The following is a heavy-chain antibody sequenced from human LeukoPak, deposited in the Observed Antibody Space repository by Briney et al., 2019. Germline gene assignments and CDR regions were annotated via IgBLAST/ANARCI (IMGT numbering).Heavy chain of an antibody. Sequence: PSETLSLTCTVSGGSISSSSYYWGWIRQPPGKGLEWIGSIYYSGSTYYNPSLKSRVTISVDTSKNQFSLKLSSVTAADTAVYYCASQRQYSGSYYWGQGTLVTVSS. J-gene: IGHJ4*02. D-gene: IGHD1-26*01. CDR2: IYYSGST. V-gene: IGHV4-39*01. CDR1: GGSISSSSYY. CDR3: ASQRQYSGSYY.